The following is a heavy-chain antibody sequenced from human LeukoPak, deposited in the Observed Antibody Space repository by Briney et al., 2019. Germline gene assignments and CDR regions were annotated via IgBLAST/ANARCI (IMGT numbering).Heavy chain of an antibody. CDR3: ARELWGRTPFDAFDI. CDR2: MNPNSGNT. J-gene: IGHJ3*02. CDR1: GYTFTSYD. D-gene: IGHD7-27*01. Sequence: GASVKVSCKASGYTFTSYDINWVRQATGQGLEWMGWMNPNSGNTGYAQKFQGRVTMTRDTSISTAYMELSRLRSDDTAVYYCARELWGRTPFDAFDIWGQGTMVTVSS. V-gene: IGHV1-8*01.